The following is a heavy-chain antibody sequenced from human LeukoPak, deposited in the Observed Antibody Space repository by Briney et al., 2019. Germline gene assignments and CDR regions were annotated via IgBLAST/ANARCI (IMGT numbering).Heavy chain of an antibody. CDR2: ISDEGSNK. CDR1: GFTFSSYG. V-gene: IGHV3-30*18. Sequence: GGSLRLSCVASGFTFSSYGMRWVRQAPGKGLEWVAVISDEGSNKYYTDSVKGRFTISRDNSKNTLYLQINSLRTEDTAVYYCAKAGSSSGYYSRFDYWGQGTLVTVSS. D-gene: IGHD3-22*01. CDR3: AKAGSSSGYYSRFDY. J-gene: IGHJ4*02.